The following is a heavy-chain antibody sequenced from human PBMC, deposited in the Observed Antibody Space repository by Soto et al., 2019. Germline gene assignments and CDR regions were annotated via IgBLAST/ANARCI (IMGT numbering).Heavy chain of an antibody. Sequence: GGSLRLSCAASGFTVSNAWMSWVRQAPGKGLEWVSRIKSKTDGGTTDYAAAVKGRLTISRDNSKNTLYLQMNSLRAEDTAVYYCARDGVGATVFFGYFDYWGQGALVTVSS. J-gene: IGHJ4*02. D-gene: IGHD1-26*01. CDR3: ARDGVGATVFFGYFDY. V-gene: IGHV3-15*01. CDR1: GFTVSNAW. CDR2: IKSKTDGGTT.